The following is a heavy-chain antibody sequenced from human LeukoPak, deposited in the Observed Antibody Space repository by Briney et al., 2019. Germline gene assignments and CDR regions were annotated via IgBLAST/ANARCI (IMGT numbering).Heavy chain of an antibody. V-gene: IGHV3-7*01. D-gene: IGHD2-21*01. CDR2: IKEHGGET. CDR1: GRRLSGDW. CDR3: ARPVNRLFLF. Sequence: GRSLTLSWVGSGRRLSGDWMTWVRQPPRTGLEWMANIKEHGGETYYVDSVKGRFTISRDKAKNSLYLQMNNLRAEDTAVYFCARPVNRLFLFWGPGTQVTVSS. J-gene: IGHJ4*02.